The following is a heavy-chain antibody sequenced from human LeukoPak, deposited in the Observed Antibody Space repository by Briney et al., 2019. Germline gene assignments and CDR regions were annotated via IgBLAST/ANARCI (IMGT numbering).Heavy chain of an antibody. Sequence: GGSLTLSCAASGCSFSSYAMSWVRQAPGKGLEGVSGISGSDASTYYADPVKGRVTISRDNSKNTLYVQMNSLRAEDTAVYYCATSEGVDYGDYYFDYWGQGTLVTVPS. J-gene: IGHJ4*02. V-gene: IGHV3-23*01. CDR2: ISGSDAST. D-gene: IGHD4-17*01. CDR1: GCSFSSYA. CDR3: ATSEGVDYGDYYFDY.